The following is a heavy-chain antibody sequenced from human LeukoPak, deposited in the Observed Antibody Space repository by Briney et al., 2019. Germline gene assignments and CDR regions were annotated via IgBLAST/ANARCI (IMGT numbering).Heavy chain of an antibody. CDR1: GYTFTSYD. Sequence: ASVKVSCKASGYTFTSYDINWVRQATGQGLEWMGWMNPNSGNTGYAQKFQGRVTMTRNTSISTAYMELSSLRSEDTAVYHCARGIVDCSGGSCPQGYWGQGTLVTVSS. CDR2: MNPNSGNT. V-gene: IGHV1-8*01. D-gene: IGHD2-15*01. J-gene: IGHJ4*02. CDR3: ARGIVDCSGGSCPQGY.